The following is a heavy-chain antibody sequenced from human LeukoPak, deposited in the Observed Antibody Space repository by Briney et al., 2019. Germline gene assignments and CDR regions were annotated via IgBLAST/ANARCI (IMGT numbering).Heavy chain of an antibody. Sequence: GASVKVSCKASGYTFTGYYMHWVRQAPGQGLEWMGWINPNSGGTNYAQKFQGRVTMTRDTSISTAYMELSRLRSDDTAVYYCARGGHVLRSLEWSVDYWGQGTLVTVSS. D-gene: IGHD3-3*01. CDR2: INPNSGGT. CDR1: GYTFTGYY. CDR3: ARGGHVLRSLEWSVDY. V-gene: IGHV1-2*02. J-gene: IGHJ4*02.